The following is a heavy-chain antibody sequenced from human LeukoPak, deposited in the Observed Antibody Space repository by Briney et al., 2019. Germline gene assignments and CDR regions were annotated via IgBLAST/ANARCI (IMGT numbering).Heavy chain of an antibody. CDR2: INPSGDGT. CDR1: GFTFSSHY. J-gene: IGHJ5*02. CDR3: ARDVSGPNYWWLDP. V-gene: IGHV1-46*01. Sequence: ASVKVSCKASGFTFSSHYMHWVRQAPEQGLEWMGLINPSGDGTIYEQKFQGRVTVTRDTSTSTVYMDLSSLTSEDTAVYYCARDVSGPNYWWLDPWGQGTLVTVSS. D-gene: IGHD2-8*02.